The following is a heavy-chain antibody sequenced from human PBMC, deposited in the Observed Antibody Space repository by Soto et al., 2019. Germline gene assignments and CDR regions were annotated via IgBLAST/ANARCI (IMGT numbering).Heavy chain of an antibody. CDR1: GGTFSSYA. D-gene: IGHD6-13*01. CDR3: ARRYSSSWYPLRFDL. Sequence: ASVKVSCKASGGTFSSYAISWVRQAPGQGLEWMGGIIPIFGTANYAQKFQGRVTITADESTSTAYMELSSLRSEDTAVYYCARRYSSSWYPLRFDLWGRGTLVTVSS. CDR2: IIPIFGTA. V-gene: IGHV1-69*13. J-gene: IGHJ2*01.